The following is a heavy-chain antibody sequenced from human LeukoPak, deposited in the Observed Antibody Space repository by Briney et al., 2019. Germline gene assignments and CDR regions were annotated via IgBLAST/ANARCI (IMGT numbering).Heavy chain of an antibody. CDR1: VFTFSSYA. CDR2: ISGSGGST. D-gene: IGHD3-22*01. J-gene: IGHJ4*02. CDR3: AKFKKEDYYDSSGYYGPAN. Sequence: PGGSLRLSCAASVFTFSSYAMSWVRQAPGKGLEWVSAISGSGGSTYYADSVKGRFTISRDNSKNTLYLQMNSLRAEDTAVYYCAKFKKEDYYDSSGYYGPANWGQGTLVTVSS. V-gene: IGHV3-23*01.